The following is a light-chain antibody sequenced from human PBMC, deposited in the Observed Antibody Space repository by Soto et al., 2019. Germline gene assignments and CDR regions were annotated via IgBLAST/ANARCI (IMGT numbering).Light chain of an antibody. CDR3: QQYGSLIT. CDR1: QSLSSSY. V-gene: IGKV3-20*01. J-gene: IGKJ5*01. Sequence: EIVFTQSAGTLSFSPVERATLSCRASQSLSSSYLAWYQQKPGQAPRLLIYDSFNRATGIPDRFSGSGSGTDFTLTISRLETEDSAVYYCQQYGSLITFGQGTRLEIK. CDR2: DSF.